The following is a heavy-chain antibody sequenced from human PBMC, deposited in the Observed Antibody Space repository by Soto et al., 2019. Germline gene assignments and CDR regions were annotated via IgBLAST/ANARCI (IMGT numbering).Heavy chain of an antibody. V-gene: IGHV3-33*01. Sequence: QVQMVESGGGVVQPGRSLRLSCAASGFTFSSYGVHWVRQAPGKGLEWVAVIWYDGSNKYYADSVKGRFTISRDNSKSTLYLQMNSLRAEDTAVYYCARGCSGSYACVDSWGQGNLVTVSS. CDR3: ARGCSGSYACVDS. J-gene: IGHJ5*01. D-gene: IGHD1-26*01. CDR1: GFTFSSYG. CDR2: IWYDGSNK.